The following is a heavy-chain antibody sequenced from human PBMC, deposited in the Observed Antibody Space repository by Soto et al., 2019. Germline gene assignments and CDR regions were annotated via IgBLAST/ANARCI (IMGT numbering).Heavy chain of an antibody. CDR1: GFTFSDYY. D-gene: IGHD6-13*01. CDR2: ISGSGSTI. CDR3: ARVGSIAAAGTPDY. Sequence: QVQLVGSGGGLVKPGGSLRLSCAASGFTFSDYYMSWFRQAPGKGLEWVSYISGSGSTIHDADSVKGRFTISRDNAKNSLYLQMNSLRAEDTAVYYCARVGSIAAAGTPDYWGQGTLVTVSS. V-gene: IGHV3-11*01. J-gene: IGHJ4*02.